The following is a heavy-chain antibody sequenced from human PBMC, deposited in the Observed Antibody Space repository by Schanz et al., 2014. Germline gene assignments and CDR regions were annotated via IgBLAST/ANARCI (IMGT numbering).Heavy chain of an antibody. Sequence: QVQLVQSGAEVKKPGASVKVSCKASGYTFTSYGISWVRQAPGQGLEWMGRIIPILAIANYAQKFQGRVTMTRATSTSTVNMELTSLRSDDTAVYYCARDNLVSSSWYNYYGMDVWGQGTTVTVSS. V-gene: IGHV1-18*01. J-gene: IGHJ6*02. D-gene: IGHD6-13*01. CDR1: GYTFTSYG. CDR2: IIPILAIA. CDR3: ARDNLVSSSWYNYYGMDV.